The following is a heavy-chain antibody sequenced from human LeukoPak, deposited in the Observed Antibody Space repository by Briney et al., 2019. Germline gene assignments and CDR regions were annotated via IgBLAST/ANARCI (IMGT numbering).Heavy chain of an antibody. CDR3: ASLTVAPTNYGMDV. D-gene: IGHD6-19*01. J-gene: IGHJ6*02. V-gene: IGHV4-39*07. CDR1: GYSISSSSYY. Sequence: SSETLSLTCTVSGYSISSSSYYWGWIRQPPGKGLEWIGSIYYSGSTYYNPSLRSRVTISVDTSKNQFSLKLSSVTAADTAVYYCASLTVAPTNYGMDVWGQGTTVTVSS. CDR2: IYYSGST.